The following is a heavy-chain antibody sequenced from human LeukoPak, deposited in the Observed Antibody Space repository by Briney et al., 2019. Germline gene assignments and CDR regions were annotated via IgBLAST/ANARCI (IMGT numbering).Heavy chain of an antibody. V-gene: IGHV1-69*02. CDR3: ARGNPLSIVGYDRHFDY. CDR1: GGTFSSYT. D-gene: IGHD1-26*01. CDR2: IIPILGIA. J-gene: IGHJ4*02. Sequence: SVKVSCKASGGTFSSYTISWVRQAPGQGLEWMGRIIPILGIANYTQKFQGRVTITADESTSTAYMELSSLRSEDTAVYYCARGNPLSIVGYDRHFDYWGQGTLVTVSS.